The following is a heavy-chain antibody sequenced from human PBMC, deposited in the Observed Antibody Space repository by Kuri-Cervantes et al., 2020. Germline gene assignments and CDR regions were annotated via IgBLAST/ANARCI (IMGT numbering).Heavy chain of an antibody. CDR2: IYYSGST. V-gene: IGHV4-39*01. J-gene: IGHJ4*02. CDR1: GGSISSSSYY. Sequence: GSLRLSCTVSGGSISSSSYYWGWIRQPPGKGLEWIGSIYYSGSTYYNPSLKSRVTISVDTSKNQLSLKLRSVTAADTAVYYCARPESYWGQGTLVTVSS. CDR3: ARPESY.